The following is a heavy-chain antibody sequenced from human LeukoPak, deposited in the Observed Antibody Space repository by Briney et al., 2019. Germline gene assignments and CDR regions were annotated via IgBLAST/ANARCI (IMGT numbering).Heavy chain of an antibody. Sequence: SETLSLTCTVSGYSISSGYYWGWIRQPPGKGLQWIGSIYHSGSTYYNPSLKSRATISVDTSKNQFSLKLSSVTAADTAVYYCARDGGPRDGYNLGHHSDYWGQGTLVTVSS. CDR3: ARDGGPRDGYNLGHHSDY. D-gene: IGHD5-24*01. J-gene: IGHJ4*02. CDR2: IYHSGST. V-gene: IGHV4-38-2*02. CDR1: GYSISSGYY.